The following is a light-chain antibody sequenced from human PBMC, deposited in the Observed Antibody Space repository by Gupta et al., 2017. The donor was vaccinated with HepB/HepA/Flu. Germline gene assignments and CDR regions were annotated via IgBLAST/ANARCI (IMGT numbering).Light chain of an antibody. J-gene: IGKJ1*01. Sequence: ATRMTQSPSSFSASPGDIVTITCRASQDIGIALAWYQQKPGKAPNLLIHAASTLHSGVPSRFSGSGSGTEFTLTISRLQSEDFATFYCLQDASYPRTFGQGTKVEVK. CDR1: QDIGIA. CDR3: LQDASYPRT. V-gene: IGKV1-8*01. CDR2: AAS.